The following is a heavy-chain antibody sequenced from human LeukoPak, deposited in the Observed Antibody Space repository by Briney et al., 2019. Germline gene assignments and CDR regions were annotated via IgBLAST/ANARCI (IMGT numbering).Heavy chain of an antibody. CDR1: GFTFNSYA. CDR2: ISGSGGST. CDR3: ARDSELELNFDY. V-gene: IGHV3-23*01. D-gene: IGHD1-7*01. J-gene: IGHJ4*02. Sequence: PGGSLRLSCAASGFTFNSYAMSWVRQAPGKGLEWVSAISGSGGSTYYADSVKGRFTISRDNSKNTLYLQMNSLRAEDTAIYYCARDSELELNFDYWGQGTLVTVSS.